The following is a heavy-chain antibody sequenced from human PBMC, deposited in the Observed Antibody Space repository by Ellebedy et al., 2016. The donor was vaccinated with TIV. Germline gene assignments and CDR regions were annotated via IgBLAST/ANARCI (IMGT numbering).Heavy chain of an antibody. Sequence: AASVKVSCKASGYTFTDYRLDWVRQAPGLGLDWMGWISPNGGGTHYAQKFQGRVSMTGDTSISTAYLELSRLTSDDTAVYYCARDYWGSYEYWGQGNLVTVSS. CDR3: ARDYWGSYEY. J-gene: IGHJ4*02. CDR1: GYTFTDYR. D-gene: IGHD1-26*01. V-gene: IGHV1-2*02. CDR2: ISPNGGGT.